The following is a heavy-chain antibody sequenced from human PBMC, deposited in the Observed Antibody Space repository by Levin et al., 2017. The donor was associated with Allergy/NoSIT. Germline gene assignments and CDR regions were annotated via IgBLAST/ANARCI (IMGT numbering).Heavy chain of an antibody. D-gene: IGHD6-13*01. CDR3: AREVGSSWSRDAFDI. V-gene: IGHV1-69*13. CDR1: GGTFSSYS. J-gene: IGHJ3*02. CDR2: IIPIFGTA. Sequence: SVKVSCKASGGTFSSYSISWVRQAPGQGLEWMGGIIPIFGTANYAEKFQGRVSITADESTTTAYMELSSLRSEDTAVYYCAREVGSSWSRDAFDIWGQGTMVTVSS.